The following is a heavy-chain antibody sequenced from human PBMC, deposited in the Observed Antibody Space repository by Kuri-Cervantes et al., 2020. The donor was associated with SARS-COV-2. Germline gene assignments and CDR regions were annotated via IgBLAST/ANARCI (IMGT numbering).Heavy chain of an antibody. CDR1: GGSISSYY. D-gene: IGHD2-2*01. CDR2: IYYSEST. J-gene: IGHJ3*02. V-gene: IGHV4-59*08. Sequence: GSLRLSCTVSGGSISSYYWSWIRQPPGKGLEWIGYIYYSESTNYNPSLKSRVTISVDTSKHQFSLKLSSSTAADTAVYYCARRTRRGYCSSTSCYQDAFDIWGQGTRVTVSS. CDR3: ARRTRRGYCSSTSCYQDAFDI.